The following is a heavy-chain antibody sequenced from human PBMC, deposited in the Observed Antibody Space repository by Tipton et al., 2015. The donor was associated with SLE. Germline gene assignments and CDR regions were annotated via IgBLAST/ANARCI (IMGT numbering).Heavy chain of an antibody. D-gene: IGHD5-12*01. J-gene: IGHJ4*02. CDR1: GFTFSSYS. V-gene: IGHV3-7*01. CDR2: IKQDGSEK. CDR3: LVAVGDY. Sequence: SLRLSCAASGFTFSSYSMNWVRQAPGKGLEWVANIKQDGSEKYYVDSVKGRFTISRDNAKNSLYLQMNSLRAEDTAVYYCLVAVGDYWGQGTLVTVSS.